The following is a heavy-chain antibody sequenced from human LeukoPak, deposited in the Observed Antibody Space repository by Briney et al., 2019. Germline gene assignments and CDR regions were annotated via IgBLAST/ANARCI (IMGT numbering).Heavy chain of an antibody. J-gene: IGHJ1*01. V-gene: IGHV4-34*01. D-gene: IGHD5-18*01. Sequence: SETLSLTCAVYGGSFSGYYWSWIRQPPGKGLEWIGEINHSGSTNYNPSLKSRVTISVDTSRNQFSLKLSSVTAADTAVYYCARGLGSYGYWYFQHWGQGTLVTVSS. CDR3: ARGLGSYGYWYFQH. CDR2: INHSGST. CDR1: GGSFSGYY.